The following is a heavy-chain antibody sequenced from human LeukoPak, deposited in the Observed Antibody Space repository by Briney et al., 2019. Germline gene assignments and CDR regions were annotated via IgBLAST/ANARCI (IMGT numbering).Heavy chain of an antibody. CDR3: AREWKIVVVPATPAY. CDR2: INPNSGGT. J-gene: IGHJ4*02. Sequence: ASVKVSCKASGYTFTGYYMHWVRQAPGQGLEWMGWINPNSGGTNYAQKFQGRVTMTRDTSISTAYMELSSLRSDDTAMYYCAREWKIVVVPATPAYWGQGSLLTVSS. V-gene: IGHV1-2*02. D-gene: IGHD2-2*01. CDR1: GYTFTGYY.